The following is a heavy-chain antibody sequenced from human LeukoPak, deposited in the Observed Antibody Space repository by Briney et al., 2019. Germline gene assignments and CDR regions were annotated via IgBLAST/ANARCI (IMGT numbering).Heavy chain of an antibody. J-gene: IGHJ4*02. CDR3: ARALYSRHYHDSSGYYYYFDY. Sequence: GGSLRLSCAASGFTFSSYWMSWVRQAPGKGLEWVANIKQDGSEKYYVDSVKGRFTISRGNAKNSLYLQMNSLRAEDTAVYYCARALYSRHYHDSSGYYYYFDYWGQGTLVTVSS. CDR2: IKQDGSEK. V-gene: IGHV3-7*03. D-gene: IGHD3-22*01. CDR1: GFTFSSYW.